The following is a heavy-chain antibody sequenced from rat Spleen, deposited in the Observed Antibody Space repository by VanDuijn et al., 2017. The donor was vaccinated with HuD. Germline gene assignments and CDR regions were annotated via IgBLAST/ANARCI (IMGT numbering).Heavy chain of an antibody. Sequence: EVQLQESGPGLVKPSQSLSLTCSVTFYSITSSYRWNWIRKFPGNKLEWMGYINSAGSTNYNPSLKSRISITRDTSKNQFFLQVNSVTTEDTATYDCARSDYSGGGRNFWGQGVVVTVSS. CDR2: INSAGST. D-gene: IGHD1-1*01. CDR3: ARSDYSGGGRNF. V-gene: IGHV3-3*01. J-gene: IGHJ2*01. CDR1: FYSITSSYR.